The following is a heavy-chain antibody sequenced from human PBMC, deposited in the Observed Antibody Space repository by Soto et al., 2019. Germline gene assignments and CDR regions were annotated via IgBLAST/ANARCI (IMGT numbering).Heavy chain of an antibody. CDR1: GFTFSSYA. D-gene: IGHD6-19*01. V-gene: IGHV3-23*01. Sequence: GGSLRLSCAASGFTFSSYAMSWVRQAPGKGLEWVSAISGSGGSTYYADSVKGRFTISRDNSKNTLYLQMNSLRAEDTAVYYCAKDIRPYSSGWMLDYWGQGTLVTVSS. CDR3: AKDIRPYSSGWMLDY. CDR2: ISGSGGST. J-gene: IGHJ4*02.